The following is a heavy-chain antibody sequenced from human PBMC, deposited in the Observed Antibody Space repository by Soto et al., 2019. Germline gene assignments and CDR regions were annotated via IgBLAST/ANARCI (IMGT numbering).Heavy chain of an antibody. J-gene: IGHJ5*02. CDR2: ISWNSGSI. CDR3: AKDMESSSWFRGWFDP. Sequence: EVQLVESGGGLVQPGRSRRLSCAASGFTCDDDAMHWVRQAPGKGLEWVSGISWNSGSICYADSVKGRFTISRDNAKNSLYLQMNSLRAEDTALYYCAKDMESSSWFRGWFDPWGQGTLVTVSS. D-gene: IGHD6-13*01. CDR1: GFTCDDDA. V-gene: IGHV3-9*01.